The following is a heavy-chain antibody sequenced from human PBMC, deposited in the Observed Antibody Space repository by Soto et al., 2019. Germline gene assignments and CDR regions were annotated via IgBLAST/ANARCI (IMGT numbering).Heavy chain of an antibody. V-gene: IGHV5-10-1*01. CDR2: IDPSDSQT. J-gene: IGHJ4*02. D-gene: IGHD3-22*01. CDR3: ARQIYDSDTGPNFQYYFDS. CDR1: GYSFAGYW. Sequence: GESLKISCKGSGYSFAGYWITWVRQKPGKGLEWMGRIDPSDSQTYYSPSFRGHVTISVTKSITTVFLQWSNLRASDTAMYYCARQIYDSDTGPNFQYYFDSWGQGTPVTVSS.